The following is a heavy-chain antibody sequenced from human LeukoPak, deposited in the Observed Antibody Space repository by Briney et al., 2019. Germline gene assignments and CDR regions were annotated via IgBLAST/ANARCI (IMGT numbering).Heavy chain of an antibody. CDR1: GYTFTSYD. V-gene: IGHV1-8*03. CDR3: ARDTGGVIPYYYMDV. J-gene: IGHJ6*03. Sequence: GASVKVSCKASGYTFTSYDINWVRQAPGQGLEWMGWMNPNSGNTGYAQKFQGRVTITRNTSISTAYMELSSLRSEDTAVYYCARDTGGVIPYYYMDVWGKGTTVTISS. D-gene: IGHD3-10*01. CDR2: MNPNSGNT.